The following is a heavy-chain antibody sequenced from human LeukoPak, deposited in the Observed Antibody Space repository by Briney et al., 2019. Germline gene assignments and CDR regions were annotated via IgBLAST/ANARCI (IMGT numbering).Heavy chain of an antibody. CDR3: ARDPRTDYGGNPSDY. D-gene: IGHD4-23*01. V-gene: IGHV3-74*01. J-gene: IGHJ4*02. Sequence: GGSLRLSCAASGFTFSSYWMHWVRQAPGKGLVWVSRINSGGSSTSYADSVKGRFTISRDNAKNTLYLQMNSLRAEDTAVYYCARDPRTDYGGNPSDYWGQGTLVTVSS. CDR1: GFTFSSYW. CDR2: INSGGSST.